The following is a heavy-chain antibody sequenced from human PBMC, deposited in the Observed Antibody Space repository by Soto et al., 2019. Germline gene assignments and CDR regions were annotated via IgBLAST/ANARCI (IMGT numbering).Heavy chain of an antibody. Sequence: GESLKISCKGSGYSFTSYWIGWVRQMPGKGLEWMGIIYPGDSDTRYSPSFQGQVTISADKSISTAYLQWSSLKASDTAMYYCARGGTYYYDSSGRPSDYWGQGTLVTVSS. D-gene: IGHD3-22*01. CDR1: GYSFTSYW. CDR2: IYPGDSDT. V-gene: IGHV5-51*01. J-gene: IGHJ4*02. CDR3: ARGGTYYYDSSGRPSDY.